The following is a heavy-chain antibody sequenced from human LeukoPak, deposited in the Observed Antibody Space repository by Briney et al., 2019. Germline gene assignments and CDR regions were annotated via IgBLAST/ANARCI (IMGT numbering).Heavy chain of an antibody. J-gene: IGHJ5*02. V-gene: IGHV4-59*08. CDR2: IYNRGTT. CDR3: VRGYSTSGWFDP. D-gene: IGHD1-26*01. Sequence: SETLSLTCTVSGGSNSDYYWTWIRQPPRKGLEWIGYIYNRGTTNYNPSLRSRVTISVDTSKNQFSLKLSSVIAADTAVYYCVRGYSTSGWFDPWGQGTLVTVSS. CDR1: GGSNSDYY.